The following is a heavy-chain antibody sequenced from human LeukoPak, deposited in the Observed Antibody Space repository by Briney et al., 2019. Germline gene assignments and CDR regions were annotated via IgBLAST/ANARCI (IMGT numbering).Heavy chain of an antibody. CDR2: ISYDGSNK. Sequence: GGSLRLSCAASGFTFSSYGMHWVRQAPGKGLEWVAVISYDGSNKYYADSVKGRFTISRDNSKNTLYLQMNSLRAEDTAVYYCAKGGLLWFGELSGFDYWGQGTLVTVSS. CDR3: AKGGLLWFGELSGFDY. D-gene: IGHD3-10*01. CDR1: GFTFSSYG. V-gene: IGHV3-30*18. J-gene: IGHJ4*02.